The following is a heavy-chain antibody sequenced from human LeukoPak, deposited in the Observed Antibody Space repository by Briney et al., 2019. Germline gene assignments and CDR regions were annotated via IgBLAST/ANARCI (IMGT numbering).Heavy chain of an antibody. CDR1: GGSIRSSYYY. D-gene: IGHD3-10*01. Sequence: SETLSLTCTVSGGSIRSSYYYWGWIRQPPGKGLEWIGYIYYSGSAYYNPSLKSRVTISVDTSENQFSLKLSSVTAADTAVYYCARVNYGSATKEDYWGQGTLVTVSS. V-gene: IGHV4-31*03. CDR3: ARVNYGSATKEDY. J-gene: IGHJ4*02. CDR2: IYYSGSA.